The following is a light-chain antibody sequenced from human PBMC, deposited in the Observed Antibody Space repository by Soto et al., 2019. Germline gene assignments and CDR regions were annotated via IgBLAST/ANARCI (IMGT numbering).Light chain of an antibody. CDR1: NIGSKS. J-gene: IGLJ1*01. CDR2: YDS. Sequence: SYELTQPPSVSVAPGKTARITCGGNNIGSKSVHWYQQKPGQAPVLAIYYDSDRPSGIPERFSGSNSGNTATLTISRVEAGDEADYYCQVWDSSSDHPYGFGTGTKVTVL. CDR3: QVWDSSSDHPYG. V-gene: IGLV3-21*04.